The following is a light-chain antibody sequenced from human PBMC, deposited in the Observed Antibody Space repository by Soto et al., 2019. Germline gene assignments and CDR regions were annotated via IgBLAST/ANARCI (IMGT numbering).Light chain of an antibody. CDR2: KAS. CDR1: QSISSY. V-gene: IGKV1-5*03. J-gene: IGKJ4*01. CDR3: QQYNTYPLT. Sequence: PSSLSASVGDRVTITCRASQSISSYLNWYQQKPGKAPKLLIYKASSLEGGVPSRFGGSGSGTLFNITISSLHPDDFATYYCQQYNTYPLTFGGGTKVDIK.